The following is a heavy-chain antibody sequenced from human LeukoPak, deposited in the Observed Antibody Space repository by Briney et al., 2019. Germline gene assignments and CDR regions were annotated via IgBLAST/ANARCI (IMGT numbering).Heavy chain of an antibody. Sequence: SETLSLTCTVSGYSISSGYYWGWIRQPPGKGLEWIGSIYHSGSTYYNPSLKSRVTISVDTSKNQFSLKLSSVTAADTAVYYCARRRQARWYFDYWGQGTLVTVSS. V-gene: IGHV4-38-2*02. CDR3: ARRRQARWYFDY. CDR1: GYSISSGYY. CDR2: IYHSGST. J-gene: IGHJ4*02.